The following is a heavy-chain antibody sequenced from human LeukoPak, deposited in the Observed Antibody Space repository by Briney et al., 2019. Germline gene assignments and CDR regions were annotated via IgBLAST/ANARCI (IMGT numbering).Heavy chain of an antibody. CDR2: ISGYNGDT. J-gene: IGHJ4*02. CDR3: ARDWSSGRAARSKPFDY. CDR1: GYAFTSYG. V-gene: IGHV1-18*01. Sequence: ASVKVSCKASGYAFTSYGISWVRQAPGQGLEGMGWISGYNGDTNYAQKVQDRVTMTTDTSTSTAYLELRSLRFDDTAVYYCARDWSSGRAARSKPFDYWGQGTLVTVSS. D-gene: IGHD6-19*01.